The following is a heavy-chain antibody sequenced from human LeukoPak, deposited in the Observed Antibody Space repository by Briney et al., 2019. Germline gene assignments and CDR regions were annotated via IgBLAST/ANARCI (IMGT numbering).Heavy chain of an antibody. CDR2: INPNSGGT. D-gene: IGHD3-22*01. Sequence: ASVKVSCKASGYTFTGYYMHWVRQAPGQGLEWMGWINPNSGGTNYAQKFQGRVTMTRDTSISTAYMELSRLRSDDTAVYYCARDPHYYDSSGYYANWGQGTLVTVSS. J-gene: IGHJ4*02. CDR3: ARDPHYYDSSGYYAN. CDR1: GYTFTGYY. V-gene: IGHV1-2*02.